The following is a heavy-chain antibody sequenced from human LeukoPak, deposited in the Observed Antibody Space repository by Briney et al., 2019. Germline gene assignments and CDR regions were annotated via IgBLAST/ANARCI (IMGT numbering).Heavy chain of an antibody. J-gene: IGHJ4*02. Sequence: GGSLSLSCAASGFTFGSYTMNWVRQAPGKGLEWVSYISSSGSTTYYADSVKGRFTISRDNAKNSLYLQMNSLRDEDTAVYYCARATTLLDYWGQGTLVTVSS. CDR2: ISSSGSTT. V-gene: IGHV3-48*02. CDR1: GFTFGSYT. D-gene: IGHD1-26*01. CDR3: ARATTLLDY.